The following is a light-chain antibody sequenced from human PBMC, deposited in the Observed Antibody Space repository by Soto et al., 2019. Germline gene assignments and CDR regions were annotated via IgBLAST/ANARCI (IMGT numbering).Light chain of an antibody. CDR3: QRYGSSPWT. J-gene: IGKJ1*01. V-gene: IGKV3-20*01. CDR2: GAS. CDR1: QSVSSSY. Sequence: EIVLTQSPGTLSLSPGERATLSCRASQSVSSSYLAWYQQKPGQAPRPLIYGASSRAIGIPDRFTGSGAGRDFTLTLSRLEPEEFAVYYCQRYGSSPWTFGQGAKVEIK.